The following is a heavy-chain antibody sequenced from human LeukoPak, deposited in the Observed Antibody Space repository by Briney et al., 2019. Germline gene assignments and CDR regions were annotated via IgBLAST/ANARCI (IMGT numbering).Heavy chain of an antibody. CDR1: GGSFSGYY. Sequence: SGTLSLTCAVYGGSFSGYYWSWIRQPPGKGLEWIGEINHSGSTNYNPSLKSRVTISVDTSKNQFSLKLSSVTAADTAVYYCARAYSSGWYYQDWGQGTLVIVSS. D-gene: IGHD6-19*01. CDR3: ARAYSSGWYYQD. CDR2: INHSGST. J-gene: IGHJ4*02. V-gene: IGHV4-34*01.